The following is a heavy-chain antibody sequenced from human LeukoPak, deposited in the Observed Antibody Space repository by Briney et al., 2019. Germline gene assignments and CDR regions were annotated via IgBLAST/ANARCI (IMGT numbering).Heavy chain of an antibody. CDR1: GFTFSSYW. D-gene: IGHD6-13*01. J-gene: IGHJ5*02. CDR3: ARVNNSSWHH. CDR2: IKPDGSAQ. V-gene: IGHV3-7*01. Sequence: GGSLRLSCATSGFTFSSYWLSWVRHVPGRALDWVANIKPDGSAQYYAASVKGRFTVSRDNAKNSLYLQMNSLRVGDTAVYYCARVNNSSWHHWGQGTLVTVSA.